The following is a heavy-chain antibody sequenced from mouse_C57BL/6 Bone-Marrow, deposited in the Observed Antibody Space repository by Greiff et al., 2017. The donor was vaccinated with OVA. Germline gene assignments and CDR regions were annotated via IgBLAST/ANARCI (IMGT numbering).Heavy chain of an antibody. Sequence: EVQLMESGGGLVKPGGSLKLSCAASGFTFSSYAMSWVRQTPEKRLEWVATISDGGSYTYYPDNVKGRFTISRDNAKNNLYLQMSHLKSEDTAMYYCARDGYWDDYWGQGTTLTVSS. CDR3: ARDGYWDDY. CDR2: ISDGGSYT. J-gene: IGHJ2*01. CDR1: GFTFSSYA. D-gene: IGHD4-1*01. V-gene: IGHV5-4*01.